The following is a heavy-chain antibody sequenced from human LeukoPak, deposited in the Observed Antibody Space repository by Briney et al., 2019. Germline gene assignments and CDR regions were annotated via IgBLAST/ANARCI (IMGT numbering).Heavy chain of an antibody. Sequence: GGSLRLSCPAYGFTFSSYGMHWVRQAPGKGREWVLALSDYGRNKFYADSVKGRCTISRDNSKTTLYLQMNSLRAEDTAVYYCAKDPPLYFDWPEGYFQHWGQGTLVTVSS. V-gene: IGHV3-30*18. J-gene: IGHJ1*01. CDR1: GFTFSSYG. CDR2: LSDYGRNK. D-gene: IGHD3-9*01. CDR3: AKDPPLYFDWPEGYFQH.